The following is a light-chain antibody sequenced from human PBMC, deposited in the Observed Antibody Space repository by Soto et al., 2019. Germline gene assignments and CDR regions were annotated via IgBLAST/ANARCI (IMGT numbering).Light chain of an antibody. CDR3: QQGANWPLT. V-gene: IGKV3-11*01. CDR2: DTS. CDR1: QSLSSY. Sequence: IVLTQSPATLSLSPGERATLSCSASQSLSSYLAWYQQKPGQAPRLLIYDTSNRATGIPARFSGSGSGTDFTLTISSLEPEDFAVYYCQQGANWPLTFGGGTKVEIK. J-gene: IGKJ4*01.